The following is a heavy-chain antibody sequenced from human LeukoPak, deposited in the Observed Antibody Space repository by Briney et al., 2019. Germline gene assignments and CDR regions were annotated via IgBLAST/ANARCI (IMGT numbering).Heavy chain of an antibody. J-gene: IGHJ4*02. Sequence: GGSLKLSCAASGLTFSGSGIHWVRQASGQGLEWLGRIGRQGDSDATRYAASLKGKFTISRADSRNTAYLQMNSLKTEDTAVYYCAGDYNFLTGLNYWGQGTLVTVSS. CDR2: IGRQGDSDAT. CDR1: GLTFSGSG. D-gene: IGHD3-9*01. CDR3: AGDYNFLTGLNY. V-gene: IGHV3-73*01.